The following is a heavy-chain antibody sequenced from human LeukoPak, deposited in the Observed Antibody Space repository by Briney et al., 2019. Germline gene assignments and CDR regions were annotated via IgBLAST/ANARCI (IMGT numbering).Heavy chain of an antibody. J-gene: IGHJ4*02. V-gene: IGHV3-21*01. CDR3: ARVGLAFGGVDY. D-gene: IGHD3-10*01. CDR2: ISSSSSYI. Sequence: GRSLRLSCAASGFTFSSYSMNLVRQAPGKGLEWVSSISSSSSYIYYADSVKGRFTISRDSAKNSLYLQMNSLRAEDTAVYYCARVGLAFGGVDYWGQGTLVTISS. CDR1: GFTFSSYS.